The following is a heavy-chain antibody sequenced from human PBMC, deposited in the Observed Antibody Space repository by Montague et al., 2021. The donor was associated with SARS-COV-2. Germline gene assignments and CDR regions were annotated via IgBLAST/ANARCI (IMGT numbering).Heavy chain of an antibody. CDR1: GGSISSDNYF. J-gene: IGHJ4*02. CDR2: IYFGGGT. CDR3: ARAVGKGISGYETEGGFDY. Sequence: SETLSLTCTVSGGSISSDNYFWGWLRQPPGKERNGIGSIYFGGGTYYTPSLRVSITISVDTSKNQFSLKSTSVAATDTAGYWCARAVGKGISGYETEGGFDYWGQGTLVSVSS. D-gene: IGHD5-12*01. V-gene: IGHV4-39*07.